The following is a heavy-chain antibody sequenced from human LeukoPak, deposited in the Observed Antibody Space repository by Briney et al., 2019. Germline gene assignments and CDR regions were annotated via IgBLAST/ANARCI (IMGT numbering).Heavy chain of an antibody. CDR3: AAASGKVVEGWYYYYGMDV. Sequence: ASVKVSCKVSGYTLTELSMHWVRQAPGQGLEWMGWINPNSGGTNYAQKFQGRVTITRDMSTSTAYMELSSLRSEDTAVYYCAAASGKVVEGWYYYYGMDVWGQGTTVTVSS. V-gene: IGHV1-2*02. CDR2: INPNSGGT. CDR1: GYTLTELS. J-gene: IGHJ6*02. D-gene: IGHD2-15*01.